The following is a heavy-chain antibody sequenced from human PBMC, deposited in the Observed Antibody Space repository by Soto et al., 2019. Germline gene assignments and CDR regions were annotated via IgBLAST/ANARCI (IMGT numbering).Heavy chain of an antibody. D-gene: IGHD2-15*01. CDR3: ARHGERCSGGSCYHDSFDY. CDR2: IYYSGST. Sequence: LETMSLTCTVSGGSIISSSYCWGWIRQPPGKGLEWIGSIYYSGSTYYNPSLKSRVTISVDTSKNQFSLKLSSVTAADTAVYYCARHGERCSGGSCYHDSFDYWGQGTLVTVSS. CDR1: GGSIISSSYC. V-gene: IGHV4-39*01. J-gene: IGHJ4*02.